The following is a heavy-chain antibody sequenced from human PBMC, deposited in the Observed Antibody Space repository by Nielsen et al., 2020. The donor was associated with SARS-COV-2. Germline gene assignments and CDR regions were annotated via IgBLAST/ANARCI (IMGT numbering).Heavy chain of an antibody. D-gene: IGHD3-10*01. CDR2: ISQNSDYI. CDR3: ARRGDLWFGESLFDY. Sequence: GESLKISCATSGFTFNSYTMNWVRQAPGKGLEWVSYISQNSDYIYYADSVKGRFTISRDNARNSLYLQMNSLRAEDMAVYYCARRGDLWFGESLFDYWGQGTLVTVSS. J-gene: IGHJ4*02. V-gene: IGHV3-21*01. CDR1: GFTFNSYT.